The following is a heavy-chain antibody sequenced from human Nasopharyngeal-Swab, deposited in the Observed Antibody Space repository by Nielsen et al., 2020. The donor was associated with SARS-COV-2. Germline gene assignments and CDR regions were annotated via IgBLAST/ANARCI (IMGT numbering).Heavy chain of an antibody. CDR2: IIPILGIA. V-gene: IGHV1-69*02. Sequence: WGRQAPGQGLEWMGRIIPILGIANYAQKFQGRGTITADKSTSTAYMELSSLRSEDTAVYYCARGWERWLRSPGNAFDIWGQGTMVTVSS. D-gene: IGHD5-24*01. CDR3: ARGWERWLRSPGNAFDI. J-gene: IGHJ3*02.